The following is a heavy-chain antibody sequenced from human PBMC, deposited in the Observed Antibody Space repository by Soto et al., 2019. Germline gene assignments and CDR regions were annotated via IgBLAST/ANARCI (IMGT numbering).Heavy chain of an antibody. J-gene: IGHJ4*02. Sequence: EVQLVESGGDLVKPGGSLRLSCAASGFTFSDAWMHWVRQAPRKGLEWVGRIKSKTHGETTDYAAPVKGRFTISRDDSKNTVYLQMNSLKTEDTGVYYCTTGEGNYFDSWGPGTLVTASS. D-gene: IGHD3-10*01. CDR3: TTGEGNYFDS. CDR2: IKSKTHGETT. V-gene: IGHV3-15*07. CDR1: GFTFSDAW.